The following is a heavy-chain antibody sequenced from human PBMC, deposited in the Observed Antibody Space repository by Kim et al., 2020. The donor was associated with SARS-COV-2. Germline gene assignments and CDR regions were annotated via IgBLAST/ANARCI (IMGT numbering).Heavy chain of an antibody. V-gene: IGHV1-2*04. CDR3: ARGYSSSCQRGICYFDY. Sequence: ASVKVSCKASGYTFTGYYMHWVRQAPGQGLEWMGWINPNSGGTNYAQKFQGWVTMTRDTSISTAYMELSRLRSDDTAVYYCARGYSSSCQRGICYFDYWGQGTLVTVSS. CDR1: GYTFTGYY. D-gene: IGHD6-13*01. J-gene: IGHJ4*02. CDR2: INPNSGGT.